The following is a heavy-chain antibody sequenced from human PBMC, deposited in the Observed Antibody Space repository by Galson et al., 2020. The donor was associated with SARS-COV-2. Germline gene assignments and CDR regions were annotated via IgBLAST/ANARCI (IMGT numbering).Heavy chain of an antibody. CDR1: GFTFTDYF. Sequence: ASVKVSCKTSGFTFTDYFIHWLRQAPGQGPEWMGWINLNTGDTNYTQKFQDRVTLTRDTSINTAYMDLSGLTSDDTAMYYCARDPGATEGTPYNWLDPWGQGALVTVSS. CDR3: ARDPGATEGTPYNWLDP. CDR2: INLNTGDT. J-gene: IGHJ5*02. D-gene: IGHD1-26*01. V-gene: IGHV1-2*02.